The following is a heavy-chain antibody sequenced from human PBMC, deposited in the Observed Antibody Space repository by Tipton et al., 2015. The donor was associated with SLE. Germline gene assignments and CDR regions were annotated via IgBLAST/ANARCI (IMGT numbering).Heavy chain of an antibody. CDR3: ARGAGGSSSSAGYWFDP. CDR2: INHSGST. D-gene: IGHD6-6*01. J-gene: IGHJ5*02. CDR1: GGSFSGYY. V-gene: IGHV4-34*01. Sequence: TLSLICAVYGGSFSGYYWSWIRQPPGKGLEWIGEINHSGSTNYNPSLKSRVTISVDTSKNQFSLKLSSVTAADTAVYYCARGAGGSSSSAGYWFDPWGQGTLVTVSS.